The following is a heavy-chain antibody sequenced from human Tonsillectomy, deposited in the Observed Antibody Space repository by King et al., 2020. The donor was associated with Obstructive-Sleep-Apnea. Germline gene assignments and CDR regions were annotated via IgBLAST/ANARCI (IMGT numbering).Heavy chain of an antibody. V-gene: IGHV3-21*01. CDR2: ISSSSSYI. CDR3: ATVTGRGDAFDI. J-gene: IGHJ3*02. CDR1: GFTFSSYS. Sequence: QLVQSGGGLVKPGGSLRLSCAASGFTFSSYSMNWVRQAPGKGLEWVSSISSSSSYIYYADSVKGRFTISRDNAKNSLYLQMNSLRAEETAVYYCATVTGRGDAFDIWGQGTMVTVSS. D-gene: IGHD1-14*01.